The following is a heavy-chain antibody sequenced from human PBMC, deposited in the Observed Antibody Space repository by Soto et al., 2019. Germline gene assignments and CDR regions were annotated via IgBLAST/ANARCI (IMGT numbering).Heavy chain of an antibody. V-gene: IGHV3-23*01. CDR1: GFTFSSYA. J-gene: IGHJ4*02. CDR2: ISGSGGTT. D-gene: IGHD3-16*01. Sequence: EVQLLESGGGLVQPGGSLRLSCAASGFTFSSYAMSWVRQAPGKGLEWVSAISGSGGTTYYTDSVKGRFTISRDNSKKTLYLQMNSLRAEDTAVYYCAKTVGATTDFWGQGTLVTVSS. CDR3: AKTVGATTDF.